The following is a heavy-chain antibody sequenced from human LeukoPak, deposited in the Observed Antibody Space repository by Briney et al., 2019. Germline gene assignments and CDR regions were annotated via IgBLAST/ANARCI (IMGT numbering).Heavy chain of an antibody. J-gene: IGHJ3*02. D-gene: IGHD3-22*01. CDR1: GYTFTSYG. CDR3: ARGSSGYWRLDAFDI. V-gene: IGHV1-18*01. Sequence: ASVKVSCKASGYTFTSYGISWVRQAPGQGLEWMGWISAYNGNTNYAQKLQGRVTMTTDTSTSTAYMELRSLRSDDTAVYYCARGSSGYWRLDAFDIWGQGTMVTVSS. CDR2: ISAYNGNT.